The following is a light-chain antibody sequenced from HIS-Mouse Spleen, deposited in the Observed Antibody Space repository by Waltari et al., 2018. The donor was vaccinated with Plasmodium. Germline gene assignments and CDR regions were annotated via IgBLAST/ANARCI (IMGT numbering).Light chain of an antibody. CDR2: EDS. J-gene: IGLJ3*02. CDR1: ALPKKY. V-gene: IGLV3-10*03. CDR3: YSTDSSGNHRV. Sequence: SYELTQPPSVSVSPGQTARITCSGDALPKKYAYWNKQKSGQAPVLVIYEDSKRPSGIPGRFSGASSGTMATLTISGARVEDEDDYYCYSTDSSGNHRVFGGGTKLTVL.